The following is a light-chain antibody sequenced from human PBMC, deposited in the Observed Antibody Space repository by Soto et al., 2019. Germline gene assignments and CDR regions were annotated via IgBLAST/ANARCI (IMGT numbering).Light chain of an antibody. CDR3: QQSYSTPTWT. CDR2: GAS. J-gene: IGKJ1*01. CDR1: QSVSNNY. Sequence: EMVLTQSPGTLSLYPGERATLSCRASQSVSNNYLAWYQQKPGQAPRLLIYGASTRATGFPARFSGSGSGTDFTLTISSLQPEDFATYYCQQSYSTPTWTFGQGTKVDIK. V-gene: IGKV3-20*01.